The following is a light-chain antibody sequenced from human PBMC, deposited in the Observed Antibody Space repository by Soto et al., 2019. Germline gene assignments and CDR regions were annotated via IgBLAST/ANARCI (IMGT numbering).Light chain of an antibody. J-gene: IGKJ1*01. Sequence: DIQMTQSPSTLSASIGDRVTITCRASQNINTWLAWYQQKPGQAPKVLMYKASTLEGGVPSRFSGSGSGTQFPLTISSLQPDDFATYSCQQYNNYPPTFGQGTRVEIK. V-gene: IGKV1-5*03. CDR1: QNINTW. CDR3: QQYNNYPPT. CDR2: KAS.